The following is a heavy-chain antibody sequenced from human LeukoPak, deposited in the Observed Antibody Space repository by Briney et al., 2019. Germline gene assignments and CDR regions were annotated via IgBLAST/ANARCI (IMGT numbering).Heavy chain of an antibody. CDR2: VIASGGAT. V-gene: IGHV3-23*01. Sequence: GGSLRLSCVASGFSFSSHAMTWVRQAPGKGLEWVSTVIASGGATIDADSVKGRFIISRDNSKNTVYLQMNSLRAEDTAVYYCAKTTTGYSSGRFPGWPVDYWGQGTLVTVSS. CDR1: GFSFSSHA. D-gene: IGHD6-19*01. J-gene: IGHJ4*02. CDR3: AKTTTGYSSGRFPGWPVDY.